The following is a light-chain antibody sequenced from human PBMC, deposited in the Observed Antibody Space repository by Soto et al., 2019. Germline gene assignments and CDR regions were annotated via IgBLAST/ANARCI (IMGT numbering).Light chain of an antibody. CDR3: QQYSMSPRT. J-gene: IGKJ1*01. Sequence: IVLTHSPGTLSFSPGEIATLSFRASQSVSGSYLAWYQQKPGQPPRLLIYGAFNRAGGIPDRFSGSGSGTDFTLTISRLEPEDFAVYYCQQYSMSPRTFGQGTKVDIK. CDR1: QSVSGSY. V-gene: IGKV3-20*01. CDR2: GAF.